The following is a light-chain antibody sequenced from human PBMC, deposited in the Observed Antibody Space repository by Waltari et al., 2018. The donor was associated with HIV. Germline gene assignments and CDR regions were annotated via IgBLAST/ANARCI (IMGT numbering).Light chain of an antibody. CDR3: SSYTRRGTVV. V-gene: IGLV2-14*01. J-gene: IGLJ2*01. CDR2: EVT. CDR1: SSDIGSYDY. Sequence: QSALTQPASVSGSPGQSIVLPCTGSSSDIGSYDYVPWYQQYPGQAPKALIDEVTSRPSGTSSRFSGSKSATTAFLAISKLQTDDEADYFCSSYTRRGTVVFGGGTRLTVL.